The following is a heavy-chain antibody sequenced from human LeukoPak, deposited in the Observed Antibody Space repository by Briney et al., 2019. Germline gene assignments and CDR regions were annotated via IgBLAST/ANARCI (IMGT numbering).Heavy chain of an antibody. Sequence: GGSLRLSCEASGFTFGSHAMYWVRQAPGKGLEWVAGIFGSGGSPHYADPVKGRFTISRDNSRNTVYLQINSLRAEDTAVYFCARGLTAYPYGVFDYWGQGTLVTVSS. D-gene: IGHD4-17*01. CDR3: ARGLTAYPYGVFDY. CDR2: IFGSGGSP. V-gene: IGHV3-23*01. CDR1: GFTFGSHA. J-gene: IGHJ4*02.